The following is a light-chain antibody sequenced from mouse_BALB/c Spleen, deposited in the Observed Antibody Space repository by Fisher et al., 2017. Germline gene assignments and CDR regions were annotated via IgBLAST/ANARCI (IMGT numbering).Light chain of an antibody. CDR2: LTS. V-gene: IGKV4-68*01. J-gene: IGKJ2*01. Sequence: IVMTQSTALMSASPGEKVTMTCSASSSVSYMYWYQQKPRSSPKPWIYLTSNLASGVPARFSGSGSGTSYSLTISSMEAEDAATYYCQQWSSNPLTFGGGTKLEIK. CDR1: SSVSY. CDR3: QQWSSNPLT.